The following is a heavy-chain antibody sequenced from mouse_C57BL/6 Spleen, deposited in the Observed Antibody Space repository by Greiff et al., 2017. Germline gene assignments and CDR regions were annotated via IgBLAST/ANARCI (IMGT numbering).Heavy chain of an antibody. CDR1: GYTFTSYW. Sequence: QVQLQQPGAELVRPGSSVKLSCKASGYTFTSYWMHWVKQRPIQGLEWIGNIDPSDSETHYNQKFKDKATLTVDKSSSTAYMQLSSLTSEDSAVYYCARGDYGHYAMDYWGQGTSVTVSS. CDR2: IDPSDSET. V-gene: IGHV1-52*01. J-gene: IGHJ4*01. D-gene: IGHD1-1*02. CDR3: ARGDYGHYAMDY.